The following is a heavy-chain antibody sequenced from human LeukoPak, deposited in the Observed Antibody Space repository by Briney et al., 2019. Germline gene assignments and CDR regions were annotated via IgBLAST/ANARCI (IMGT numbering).Heavy chain of an antibody. Sequence: PGGSLRLSCAASGFTFSYYTMYWVRQAPGKGLEWVSIIGISGGGIHYADSVKGRFTISRDNSKNTLYLQMNSLRAEDTAVYYCARDLGYSSDPTADYWGQGTLVTVSS. CDR2: IGISGGGI. D-gene: IGHD6-19*01. V-gene: IGHV3-23*01. CDR1: GFTFSYYT. CDR3: ARDLGYSSDPTADY. J-gene: IGHJ4*02.